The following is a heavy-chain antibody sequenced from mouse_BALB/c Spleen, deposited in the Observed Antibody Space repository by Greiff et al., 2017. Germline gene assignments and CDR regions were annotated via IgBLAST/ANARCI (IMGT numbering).Heavy chain of an antibody. J-gene: IGHJ2*01. CDR1: GYSITSDYA. D-gene: IGHD2-1*01. V-gene: IGHV3-2*02. Sequence: EVKLVESGPGLVKPSQSLSLTCTVTGYSITSDYAWNWIRQFPGNKLEWMGYISYSGSTSYNPSLKSRISITRDTSKNQFFLQLNSVTTEDTATYYCARSLYYGNFYFDNWGQGTTLTVSS. CDR2: ISYSGST. CDR3: ARSLYYGNFYFDN.